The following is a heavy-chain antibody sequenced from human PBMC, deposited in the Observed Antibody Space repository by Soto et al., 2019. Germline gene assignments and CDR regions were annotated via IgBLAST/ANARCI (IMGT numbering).Heavy chain of an antibody. CDR2: IYYSGST. J-gene: IGHJ6*03. D-gene: IGHD3-3*01. Sequence: PSETLSLTCTVSGGSISSYYWSWIRQPPGKGLEWIGYIYYSGSTNYNPSLKNRVTISVDTSKNQFSLKLSSVTAADTAVYYCARGDFWSGYYYYMDVWGKGTTVTVSS. CDR1: GGSISSYY. V-gene: IGHV4-59*01. CDR3: ARGDFWSGYYYYMDV.